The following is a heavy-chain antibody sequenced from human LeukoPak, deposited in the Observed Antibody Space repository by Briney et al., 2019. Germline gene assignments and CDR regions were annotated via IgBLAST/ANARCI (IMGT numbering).Heavy chain of an antibody. CDR1: GGSISSGSYY. J-gene: IGHJ5*02. CDR3: ARHCSGGSCYSWGYNNWFDP. Sequence: PSETLSLTCTVSGGSISSGSYYWSWIRQPAGKGLEWIGRIYTSGSTNYNPSLKSRVTISVDTSKNQFSLKLSSVTAADTAVYYCARHCSGGSCYSWGYNNWFDPWGQGTLVTVSS. V-gene: IGHV4-61*02. CDR2: IYTSGST. D-gene: IGHD2-15*01.